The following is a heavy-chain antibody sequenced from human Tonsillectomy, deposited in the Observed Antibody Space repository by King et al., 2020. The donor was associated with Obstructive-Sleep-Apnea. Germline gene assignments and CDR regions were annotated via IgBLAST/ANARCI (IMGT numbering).Heavy chain of an antibody. CDR2: INFDCIHR. CDR3: VRDLHWAFDI. V-gene: IGHV3-48*01. J-gene: IGHJ3*02. Sequence: VQLVESGGGLVQPGGSLRLSCEASGLIYSRYSMNLIGQAPGRGLELVSDINFDCIHRYYADSVQGRFSVSRDNARNSLYLQMNSLRAEDTAVYYCVRDLHWAFDIWGQGTVVTVSS. CDR1: GLIYSRYS.